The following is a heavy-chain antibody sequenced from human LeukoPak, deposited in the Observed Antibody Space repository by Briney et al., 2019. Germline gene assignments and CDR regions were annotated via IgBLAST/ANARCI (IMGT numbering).Heavy chain of an antibody. CDR3: ARESRAAADPGFNWFDP. CDR2: IIPIFGTA. CDR1: GGTFSSYA. D-gene: IGHD6-13*01. Sequence: GASVKVSCKTSGGTFSSYAISWVRQAPGQGLEWMGGIIPIFGTANYAQKFQGRVTITADKSTSTAYVELSSLRSEDTAVYYCARESRAAADPGFNWFDPWGQGTLVTVSS. J-gene: IGHJ5*02. V-gene: IGHV1-69*06.